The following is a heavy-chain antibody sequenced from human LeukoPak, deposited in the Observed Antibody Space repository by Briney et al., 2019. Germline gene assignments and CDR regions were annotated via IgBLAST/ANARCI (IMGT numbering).Heavy chain of an antibody. CDR3: ARARHGIAGAGWGSGASDF. CDR1: GGSFSTYY. D-gene: IGHD6-19*01. Sequence: SETLSLTCAVYGGSFSTYYWSWIRQPPGKGLEWIGEINHSGGTSYNPSLKSQVTISVDTSKNQFSLKLSSVAVADTAVYYCARARHGIAGAGWGSGASDFWGQGTLVTVSS. CDR2: INHSGGT. V-gene: IGHV4-34*01. J-gene: IGHJ4*02.